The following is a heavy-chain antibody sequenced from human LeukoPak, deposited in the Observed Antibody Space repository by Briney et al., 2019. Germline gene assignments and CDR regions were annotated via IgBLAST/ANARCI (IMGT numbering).Heavy chain of an antibody. CDR2: VYYDGSNK. CDR1: GFIFGSYG. CDR3: ARDRLVGTRPHNWYLDL. V-gene: IGHV3-33*01. J-gene: IGHJ2*01. D-gene: IGHD1-26*01. Sequence: PGGSLRLSCAASGFIFGSYGMHWVRQAPGKGLEWVALVYYDGSNKYYADSVKGRFTISRDNFKNTMHLQMSSLRVEDTAVYFCARDRLVGTRPHNWYLDLWGRGTLVTVSS.